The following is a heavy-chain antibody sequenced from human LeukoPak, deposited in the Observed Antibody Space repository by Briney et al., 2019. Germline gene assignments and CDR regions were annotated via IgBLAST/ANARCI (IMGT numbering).Heavy chain of an antibody. CDR3: AKVRDYDFWSGYPSGLNY. J-gene: IGHJ4*02. CDR2: ISGSGGRT. Sequence: PGGSLRLSCAASGFIFSSHAMSWVRQAPGKGLEWVSAISGSGGRTYYADSVKGRFTISRDNSKNTLYLQMNSLRAEDTAVYYCAKVRDYDFWSGYPSGLNYWGQGTLVTVSS. D-gene: IGHD3-3*01. CDR1: GFIFSSHA. V-gene: IGHV3-23*01.